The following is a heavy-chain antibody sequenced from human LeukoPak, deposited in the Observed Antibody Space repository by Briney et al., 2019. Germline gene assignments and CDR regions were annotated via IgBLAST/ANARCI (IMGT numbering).Heavy chain of an antibody. CDR3: ATTVPRFLEWFYTGSYWYFDL. CDR2: INTGNGNT. CDR1: GYIFTSYA. J-gene: IGHJ2*01. V-gene: IGHV1-3*04. D-gene: IGHD3-3*01. Sequence: GASVKVSCKASGYIFTSYAMHWVRQAPGQRLEWMGWINTGNGNTKYSQKFQGRVTITADKSTSTAYMELSSLRSEDTAVYYCATTVPRFLEWFYTGSYWYFDLWGRGTLVTVSS.